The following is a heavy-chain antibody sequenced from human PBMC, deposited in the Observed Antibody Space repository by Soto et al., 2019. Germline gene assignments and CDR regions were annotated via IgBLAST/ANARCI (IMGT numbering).Heavy chain of an antibody. V-gene: IGHV4-31*03. CDR1: GGSISSGGYY. CDR3: ARAFRGATESSESHADIVAARYSGSYEYFDY. J-gene: IGHJ4*02. Sequence: PSETLSLTCTVSGGSISSGGYYWSWIRQHPGKGLEWIGYIYYSGSTYYNPSLKSRVTISVDTSKNQFSLKLSSVTAADTAVYYCARAFRGATESSESHADIVAARYSGSYEYFDYWGQGTLVTVSS. CDR2: IYYSGST. D-gene: IGHD1-26*01.